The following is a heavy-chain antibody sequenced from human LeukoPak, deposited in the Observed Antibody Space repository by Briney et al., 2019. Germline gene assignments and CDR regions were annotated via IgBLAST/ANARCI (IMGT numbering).Heavy chain of an antibody. CDR3: ARTDFWSGYYRNVDY. J-gene: IGHJ4*02. CDR1: GYSISSGYY. CDR2: IYHSGST. Sequence: SETLSLTCAVSGYSISSGYYWGWIRQPPGKGLEWIGSIYHSGSTYYNPSLKSRVTISVDTSKNQFSLKLSSVTAADTAVYYCARTDFWSGYYRNVDYWGQGTLVTVSS. V-gene: IGHV4-38-2*01. D-gene: IGHD3-3*01.